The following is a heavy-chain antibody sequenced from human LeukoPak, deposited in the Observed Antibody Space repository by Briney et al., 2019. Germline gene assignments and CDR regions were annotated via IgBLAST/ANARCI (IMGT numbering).Heavy chain of an antibody. CDR3: ARDLVSGYYGSGSYSYYFDY. CDR1: GGSISSYY. CDR2: IYTSGST. J-gene: IGHJ4*02. V-gene: IGHV4-4*07. Sequence: SETLSLTCTVSGGSISSYYWSWIRQPAGKGLEWIGRIYTSGSTNYNPSLKSRVTMSVDTSKNQFSLKLSSVTAADTAVYYCARDLVSGYYGSGSYSYYFDYWGQGTLVTVSS. D-gene: IGHD3-10*01.